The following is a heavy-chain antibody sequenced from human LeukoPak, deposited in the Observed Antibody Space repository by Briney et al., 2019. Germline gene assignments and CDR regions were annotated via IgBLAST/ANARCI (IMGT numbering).Heavy chain of an antibody. D-gene: IGHD3-10*01. CDR2: INHSGST. V-gene: IGHV4-34*01. CDR3: AREGGYYYGSGSYYTPRYYYYMDV. CDR1: GVSFSGYY. Sequence: SETLSLTCAVYGVSFSGYYWSWIRQPPGKGLEWIGEINHSGSTNYNPSLKSRVTISVDTSKNQFPLKLSSVTAADTAVYYCAREGGYYYGSGSYYTPRYYYYMDVWGKGTTVTVSS. J-gene: IGHJ6*03.